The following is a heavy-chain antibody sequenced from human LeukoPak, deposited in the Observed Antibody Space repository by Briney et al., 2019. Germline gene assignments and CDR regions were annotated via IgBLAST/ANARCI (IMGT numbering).Heavy chain of an antibody. D-gene: IGHD3-3*01. CDR1: GFTFSSYE. J-gene: IGHJ6*03. CDR2: ISSSGSTI. V-gene: IGHV3-48*03. CDR3: ARGIKGRFLEWLFHYMDV. Sequence: PGGSLRLSCAASGFTFSSYEMNWVRQAPGKGLEWVSYISSSGSTIYYADSVKGRFTISRDNAKNSLYLQMNSLRAEDTAVYYCARGIKGRFLEWLFHYMDVWGKGTTVTVSS.